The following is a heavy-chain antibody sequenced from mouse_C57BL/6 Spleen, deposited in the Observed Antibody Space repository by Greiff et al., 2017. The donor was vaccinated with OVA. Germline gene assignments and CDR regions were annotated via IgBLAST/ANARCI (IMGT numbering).Heavy chain of an antibody. CDR2: INPSSGYT. CDR3: ARWAGDFDV. CDR1: GYTFTSYT. V-gene: IGHV1-4*01. J-gene: IGHJ1*03. Sequence: QVQLQQSGAELARPGASVKMSCKASGYTFTSYTMHWVKQRPGQGLEWIGYINPSSGYTKYNQKFKDKTTLTADKSSSTAYMQLSSLTSEDSAFYYCARWAGDFDVWGTGTTVTVSS.